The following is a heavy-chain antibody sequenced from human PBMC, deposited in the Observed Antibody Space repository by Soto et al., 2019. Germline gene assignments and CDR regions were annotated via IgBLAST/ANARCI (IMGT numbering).Heavy chain of an antibody. D-gene: IGHD3-3*01. CDR1: GGSISSGGYY. Sequence: QVQLQESGPGLVKPSQTLSLTCTVSGGSISSGGYYWSWIRQHPGKGLEWIGYISYSGSTYYNPSLKSRVTISVDTSKNQFSLKLSSVTAADTAVYYCASTRYDDLWSAPAGFDPWGQGTLVTVSS. V-gene: IGHV4-31*03. CDR2: ISYSGST. CDR3: ASTRYDDLWSAPAGFDP. J-gene: IGHJ5*02.